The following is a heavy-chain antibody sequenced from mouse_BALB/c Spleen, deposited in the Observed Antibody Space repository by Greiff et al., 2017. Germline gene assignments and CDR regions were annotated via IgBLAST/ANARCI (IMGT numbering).Heavy chain of an antibody. J-gene: IGHJ4*01. Sequence: VQLKESGPGLVAPSQSLSITCTVSGFSLTGYGVNWVRQPPGKGLEWLGMIWGDGSTDYNSALKSRLSISKDNSKSQVFLKMNSLQTDDTARYYCATWDPYYAMDYWGQGTSVTVSS. D-gene: IGHD4-1*01. V-gene: IGHV2-6-7*01. CDR3: ATWDPYYAMDY. CDR2: IWGDGST. CDR1: GFSLTGYG.